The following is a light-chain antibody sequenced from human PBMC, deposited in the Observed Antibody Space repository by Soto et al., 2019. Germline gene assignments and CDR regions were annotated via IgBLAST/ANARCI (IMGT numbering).Light chain of an antibody. V-gene: IGKV3-15*01. Sequence: EIVVTQSPATLSVSPGERAILSCRASQSVRKKLAWYQQKTGQAPRLLIYGASTRATGIPARFSGSGSGTEFTLTINSLQSEDFAVYFCQQYDKWFSITFGQGTRLEIK. CDR2: GAS. J-gene: IGKJ5*01. CDR3: QQYDKWFSIT. CDR1: QSVRKK.